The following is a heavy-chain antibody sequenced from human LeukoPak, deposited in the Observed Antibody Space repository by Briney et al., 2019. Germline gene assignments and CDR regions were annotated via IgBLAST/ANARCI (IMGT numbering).Heavy chain of an antibody. V-gene: IGHV1-2*02. Sequence: ASVKVSCKASGYIFTDYYMHWVRQAPGQGLEWMGWINPNSGGTNYPQKFQGRVTMTRDTPISTAYMELSRLKSDDTAVYYCARDRVATAPNNWFDPWGQGTLVTVSS. CDR2: INPNSGGT. CDR1: GYIFTDYY. CDR3: ARDRVATAPNNWFDP. D-gene: IGHD5-12*01. J-gene: IGHJ5*02.